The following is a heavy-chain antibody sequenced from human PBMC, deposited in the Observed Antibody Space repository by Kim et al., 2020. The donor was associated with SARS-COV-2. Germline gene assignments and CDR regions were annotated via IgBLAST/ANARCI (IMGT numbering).Heavy chain of an antibody. Sequence: SETLSLTCTVSGGSISSYYWSWIRQPPGKGLEWIGYIYYSGSTNYNPSLKSRVTISVDTSKNQFSLKLSSVTAADTAVYYCARQTGMITFGGVIAWYFDLWGRGTLVTVSS. V-gene: IGHV4-59*08. CDR2: IYYSGST. CDR1: GGSISSYY. D-gene: IGHD3-16*02. J-gene: IGHJ2*01. CDR3: ARQTGMITFGGVIAWYFDL.